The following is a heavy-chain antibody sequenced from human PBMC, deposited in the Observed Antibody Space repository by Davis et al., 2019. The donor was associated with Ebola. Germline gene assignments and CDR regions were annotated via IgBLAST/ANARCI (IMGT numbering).Heavy chain of an antibody. CDR2: LTPLFATP. V-gene: IGHV1-69*13. J-gene: IGHJ4*02. D-gene: IGHD3-3*01. CDR3: ATAENSFGVVLRHYFES. CDR1: GGTFSNYA. Sequence: SVKVSCKASGGTFSNYAISWVRQAPGQGLEWMGELTPLFATPSYSQKFQGRVTITADESTATAYMELSGLGSEDSAIYYCATAENSFGVVLRHYFESWGQGTLVTVSA.